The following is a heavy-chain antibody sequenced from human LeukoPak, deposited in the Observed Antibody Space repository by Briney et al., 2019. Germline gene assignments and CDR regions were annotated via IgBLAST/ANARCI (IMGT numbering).Heavy chain of an antibody. V-gene: IGHV3-23*01. CDR3: AKDRRRLVVPAAPDY. CDR2: ISGSGGST. CDR1: GFTFSSYA. D-gene: IGHD2-2*01. Sequence: PGGSLRLSCAASGFTFSSYAMSWVRQAPGKGLEWVSAISGSGGSTYYADSVKGRFTISRDNSKNTLYLQMNSLRAEDTAVHYCAKDRRRLVVPAAPDYWGQGTLVTVSS. J-gene: IGHJ4*02.